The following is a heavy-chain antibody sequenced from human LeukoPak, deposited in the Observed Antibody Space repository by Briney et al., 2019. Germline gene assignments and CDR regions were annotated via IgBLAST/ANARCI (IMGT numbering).Heavy chain of an antibody. CDR3: ARDGYSSSWHFFDY. V-gene: IGHV4-4*07. Sequence: PETLSLTCTVSGGSISSYYWSWIRQPAGKGLEWIGRIYTSGSTNYNPSLKSRVTMSVDTSKNQFSLKLSSVTAADTAVYYCARDGYSSSWHFFDYWGQGTLVTVSS. J-gene: IGHJ4*02. CDR1: GGSISSYY. D-gene: IGHD6-13*01. CDR2: IYTSGST.